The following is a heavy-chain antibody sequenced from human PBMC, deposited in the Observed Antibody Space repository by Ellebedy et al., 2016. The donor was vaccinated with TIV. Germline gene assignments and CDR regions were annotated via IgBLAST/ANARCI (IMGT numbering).Heavy chain of an antibody. V-gene: IGHV1-69*13. Sequence: SVKVSXXASGGTFSSYAISWVRQAPGQGLEWMGGIIPIFGTANYAQTFQGRVTITADESTSTAYMELSSLRSEDTAVYYCARGTYDYVWGSGRYQYYYMDVWGKGTTVTVSS. CDR2: IIPIFGTA. J-gene: IGHJ6*03. CDR1: GGTFSSYA. D-gene: IGHD3-16*01. CDR3: ARGTYDYVWGSGRYQYYYMDV.